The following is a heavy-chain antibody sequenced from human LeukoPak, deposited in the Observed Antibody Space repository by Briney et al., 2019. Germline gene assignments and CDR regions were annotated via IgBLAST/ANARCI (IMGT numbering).Heavy chain of an antibody. CDR2: ISGSGGST. Sequence: GGSLRLSCAASGFTFSSYTMRWVRQAPGKGLEWVSTISGSGGSTYYADSVKGRFTISRDNSKKMLYLQMNSLRAEDTAVYYCAKDEIDYWGQGTLVTVSS. J-gene: IGHJ4*02. CDR3: AKDEIDY. V-gene: IGHV3-23*01. CDR1: GFTFSSYT.